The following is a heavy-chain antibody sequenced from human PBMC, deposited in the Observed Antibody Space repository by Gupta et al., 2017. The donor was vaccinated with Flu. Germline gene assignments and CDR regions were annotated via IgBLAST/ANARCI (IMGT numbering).Heavy chain of an antibody. CDR2: ISSSSSYI. V-gene: IGHV3-21*01. CDR3: ARGGGYYYGADY. D-gene: IGHD3-22*01. Sequence: VRQAPGKGLEWVSSISSSSSYIYYADSVKGRFTISRDNAKNSLYLQMNSLRAEDTAVYYCARGGGYYYGADYWGQGTLVTVSS. J-gene: IGHJ4*02.